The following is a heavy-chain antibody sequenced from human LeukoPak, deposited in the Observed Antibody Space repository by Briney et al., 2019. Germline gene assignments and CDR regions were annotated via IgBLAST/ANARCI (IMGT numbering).Heavy chain of an antibody. CDR1: GGTFSGYY. V-gene: IGHV4-34*01. J-gene: IGHJ6*03. Sequence: SSETLSLTCAVYGGTFSGYYWSWIRQPPGKRLEWVGESNDSGGTNYNPSLKSRVTISADKSKNQVSLRLTSVTAADTAVYYCARLSVIVGAALEYYYYYMDVWGQGTTVTVSS. CDR2: SNDSGGT. D-gene: IGHD1-26*01. CDR3: ARLSVIVGAALEYYYYYMDV.